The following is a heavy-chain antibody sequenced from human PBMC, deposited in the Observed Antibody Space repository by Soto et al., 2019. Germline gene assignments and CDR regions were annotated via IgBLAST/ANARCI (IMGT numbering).Heavy chain of an antibody. D-gene: IGHD2-21*02. CDR2: IYYSGST. Sequence: KPSETLSLTCTVSGTSIIKAYYYWTWIRQRPGKGLEWLGYIYYSGSTSYNPSLRGRIAISLDTSKNQFSLKLTSVTAADTAVYYCAREKTSAATAPSYFGLDVWGQGTTVTVS. J-gene: IGHJ6*02. CDR1: GTSIIKAYYY. CDR3: AREKTSAATAPSYFGLDV. V-gene: IGHV4-31*03.